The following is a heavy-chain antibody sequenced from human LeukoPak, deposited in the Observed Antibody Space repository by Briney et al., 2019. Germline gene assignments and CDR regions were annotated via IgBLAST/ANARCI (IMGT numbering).Heavy chain of an antibody. CDR3: AKRSYYDRSGGEAFDI. J-gene: IGHJ3*02. V-gene: IGHV5-10-1*01. D-gene: IGHD3-22*01. CDR1: GYSFNNYW. CDR2: FDPSDSYT. Sequence: GEPLKISRTGSGYSFNNYWIRLVRQMPGQGLERVGKFDPSDSYTNYSTPFQGHVAISADKSIRTAYLQWRSLKASDTAMYYCAKRSYYDRSGGEAFDIWGEGTMVTVSP.